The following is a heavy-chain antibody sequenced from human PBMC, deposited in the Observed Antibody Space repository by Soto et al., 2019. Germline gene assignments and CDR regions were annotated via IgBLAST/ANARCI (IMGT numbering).Heavy chain of an antibody. CDR3: ARPKTIGAAAGKGWFDP. Sequence: PSETLSLTCTVSGGSISGYYWSWIRQPPGKGLEWIGYMYKTGSTVYNPSFKSRVTISVDTSKNQFSLKLTSVTAADMAMYYCARPKTIGAAAGKGWFDPWGQGTLVTVSS. CDR1: GGSISGYY. D-gene: IGHD6-13*01. V-gene: IGHV4-59*08. CDR2: MYKTGST. J-gene: IGHJ5*02.